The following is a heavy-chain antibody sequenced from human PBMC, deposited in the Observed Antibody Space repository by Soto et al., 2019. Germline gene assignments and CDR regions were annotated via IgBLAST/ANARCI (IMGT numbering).Heavy chain of an antibody. Sequence: GDSVKVSCKTSGYTFSAYYVHWARLTPGRGFQWLGWINPSHEITTFSQFFQGRVTMTRDTSTNTAHMELNRLTSDDTAVYYCISGGWGDSPIDYWGQGTQVTVSS. J-gene: IGHJ4*02. CDR2: INPSHEIT. CDR1: GYTFSAYY. CDR3: ISGGWGDSPIDY. V-gene: IGHV1-2*02. D-gene: IGHD6-25*01.